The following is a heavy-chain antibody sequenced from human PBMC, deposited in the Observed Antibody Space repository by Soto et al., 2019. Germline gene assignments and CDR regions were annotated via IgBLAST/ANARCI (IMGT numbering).Heavy chain of an antibody. CDR2: ISGSGGST. CDR3: AKMRFDSYPYYCHY. CDR1: GFTFSSYV. D-gene: IGHD2-21*01. J-gene: IGHJ4*02. V-gene: IGHV3-23*01. Sequence: EVHLLESGGGLVQPGGSLRLSCAASGFTFSSYVMSWVRQAPGKGLEWVSGISGSGGSTYYADSVKGRFTISRDNSKNTLYLQMNSLRAEDTAVYYCAKMRFDSYPYYCHYWGQGTLVTVSS.